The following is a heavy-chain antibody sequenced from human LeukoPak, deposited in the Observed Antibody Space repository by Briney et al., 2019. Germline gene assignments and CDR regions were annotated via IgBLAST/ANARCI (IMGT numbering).Heavy chain of an antibody. CDR3: ATFCPYCHYGMDV. Sequence: GGSLRDSCAASGFNFCSYWMAWVRQAPGKGLEWVANINKDGSEKYYVDSVKDRFTISKDNAKNSLYLQMNSLRPDDTAVYYCATFCPYCHYGMDVWGQATTVTVSS. CDR2: INKDGSEK. V-gene: IGHV3-7*02. CDR1: GFNFCSYW. D-gene: IGHD2-15*01. J-gene: IGHJ6*01.